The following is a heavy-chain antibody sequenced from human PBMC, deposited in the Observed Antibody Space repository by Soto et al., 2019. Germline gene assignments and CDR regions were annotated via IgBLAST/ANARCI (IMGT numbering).Heavy chain of an antibody. D-gene: IGHD3-16*01. CDR1: GFAFSTYC. V-gene: IGHV3-30*18. CDR3: AKGGSFDI. CDR2: ITSDVNYK. Sequence: LRLSCAASGFAFSTYCLHWVRQAPGKELEWVAIITSDVNYKYYADSVKGRFTISRDNSKNTLFLQMNSLRAEDTAVYYCAKGGSFDIWGQGTLVTVSS. J-gene: IGHJ4*02.